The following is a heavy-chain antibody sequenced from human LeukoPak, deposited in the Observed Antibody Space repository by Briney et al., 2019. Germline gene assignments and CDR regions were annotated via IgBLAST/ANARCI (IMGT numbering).Heavy chain of an antibody. Sequence: SETLSLTCAVSGYSISSGYYWGWIRQPPGKALEWIGSIFRSGSTYYNPSLKSRVNMSVDTSKNQISLKLSSVTAADTAVYYCARASGSYGSGSYYYYGMDVWGKGTTVSVSS. V-gene: IGHV4-38-2*01. CDR2: IFRSGST. CDR1: GYSISSGYY. CDR3: ARASGSYGSGSYYYYGMDV. D-gene: IGHD3-10*01. J-gene: IGHJ6*04.